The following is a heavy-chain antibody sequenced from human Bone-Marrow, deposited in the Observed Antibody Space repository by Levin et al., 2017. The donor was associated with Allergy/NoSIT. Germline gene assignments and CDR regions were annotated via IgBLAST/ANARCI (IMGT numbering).Heavy chain of an antibody. CDR3: AREIRYQYLQY. V-gene: IGHV4-61*09. D-gene: IGHD3-9*01. CDR2: IYTSGTT. CDR1: GGSIRSHSYY. J-gene: IGHJ1*01. Sequence: SQTLSLTCTVSGGSIRSHSYYWSWIRQPAGKGLEWIGHIYTSGTTAYNPSLKSRATMSMDTSTNQFSLRLTSLTAADTAVYYCAREIRYQYLQYWGQGSLVTVSS.